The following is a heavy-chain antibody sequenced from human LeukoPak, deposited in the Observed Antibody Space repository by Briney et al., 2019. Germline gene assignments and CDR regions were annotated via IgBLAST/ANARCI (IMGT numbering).Heavy chain of an antibody. J-gene: IGHJ4*02. Sequence: PSETLSLTCTVSGGSISSYYWSWIRQPPGKGLEWLGYIYYSGTTKYNPSLKSRVTISVDTSKNQFSLKLGSVTAADTAVYYCARDLRGSSCYDYWGQGTLVTVSS. CDR2: IYYSGTT. CDR1: GGSISSYY. CDR3: ARDLRGSSCYDY. D-gene: IGHD2-2*01. V-gene: IGHV4-59*12.